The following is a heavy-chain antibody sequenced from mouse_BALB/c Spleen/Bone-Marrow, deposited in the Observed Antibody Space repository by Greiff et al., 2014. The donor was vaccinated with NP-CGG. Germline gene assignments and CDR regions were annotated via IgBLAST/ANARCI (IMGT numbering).Heavy chain of an antibody. D-gene: IGHD1-2*01. Sequence: VQLQQSGPGLVAPSQSLSITCTVSGFSLTSYGVHWVRQSPGKGLEWLGVIWAGGSTNYNSALMSRLSISKDNSDSQVFLKMNSLQTDDTAMYYCARSLIRLRYFDYWGQGTTLTVSS. CDR2: IWAGGST. J-gene: IGHJ2*01. CDR3: ARSLIRLRYFDY. CDR1: GFSLTSYG. V-gene: IGHV2-9*02.